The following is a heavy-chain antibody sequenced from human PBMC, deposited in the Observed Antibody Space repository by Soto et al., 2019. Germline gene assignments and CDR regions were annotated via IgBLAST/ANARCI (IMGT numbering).Heavy chain of an antibody. CDR2: IYYSWCT. V-gene: IGHV4-31*03. Sequence: SETPSLPCTVACGHIRCGGYYWSWIRQQPGKGVGWIGYIYYSWCTYYDPSLKSRVTISVDTSKNPFSLKLSSVTAEDTAVYYCARDGGDAMEDYYGMDVWGQGTTVTVSS. CDR1: CGHIRCGGYY. CDR3: ARDGGDAMEDYYGMDV. J-gene: IGHJ6*02. D-gene: IGHD2-21*02.